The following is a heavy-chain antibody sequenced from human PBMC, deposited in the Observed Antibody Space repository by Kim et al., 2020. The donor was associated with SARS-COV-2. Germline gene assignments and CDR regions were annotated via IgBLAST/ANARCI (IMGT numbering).Heavy chain of an antibody. CDR1: GGSISSGGYY. J-gene: IGHJ6*02. Sequence: SETLSLTCTVSGGSISSGGYYWSWIRQHPGKGLEWIGYIYYSGSTYYNPSLKSRVTISVDTSKNQFSLKLSSVTAADTAVYYCARDPLKNHVPLGYYYYYGMDVWGQGTTVTVSS. V-gene: IGHV4-31*03. CDR3: ARDPLKNHVPLGYYYYYGMDV. CDR2: IYYSGST.